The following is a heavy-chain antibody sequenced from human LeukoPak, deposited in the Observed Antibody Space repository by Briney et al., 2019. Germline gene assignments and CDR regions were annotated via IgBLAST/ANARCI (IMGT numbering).Heavy chain of an antibody. CDR1: GFTFSSYS. D-gene: IGHD2-15*01. CDR2: ISSSSSYI. CDR3: ARDTRYCSGGSCYSGLPFDY. Sequence: KTGGSLRLSCAASGFTFSSYSMNWVRQAPGKGLEWVSSISSSSSYIYYADSVKGRFTISRDNAKNSLYLQMNSLRAEDTAVYYCARDTRYCSGGSCYSGLPFDYWGQGTLVTVSS. J-gene: IGHJ4*02. V-gene: IGHV3-21*01.